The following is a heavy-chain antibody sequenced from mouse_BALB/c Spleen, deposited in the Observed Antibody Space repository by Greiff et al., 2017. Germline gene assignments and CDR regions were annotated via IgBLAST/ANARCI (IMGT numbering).Heavy chain of an antibody. D-gene: IGHD1-1*01. CDR3: ARRAVSPFDY. J-gene: IGHJ2*01. CDR2: ISYDGSN. Sequence: VQLQQSGPGLVKPSQSLSLTCSVTGYSITSGYYWNWIRQFPGNKLEWMGYISYDGSNNYNPSLKNRISITRDTSKNQFFLKLNSVTTEDTATYYCARRAVSPFDYWGQGTTLTVSS. V-gene: IGHV3-6*02. CDR1: GYSITSGYY.